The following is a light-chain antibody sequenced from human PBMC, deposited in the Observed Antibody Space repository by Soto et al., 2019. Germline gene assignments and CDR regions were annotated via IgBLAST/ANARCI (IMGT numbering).Light chain of an antibody. V-gene: IGKV3-15*01. CDR3: QQYNNWPRT. CDR2: GAS. Sequence: ELVMTQSPATLSVSPGERATLSCRASQSVSSNLAWYQQKPGQAPRLLIYGASTRATGIPARFSGSGSGTEFTLTISSLQSEDFAVYYCQQYNNWPRTFGHGTKVESK. CDR1: QSVSSN. J-gene: IGKJ1*01.